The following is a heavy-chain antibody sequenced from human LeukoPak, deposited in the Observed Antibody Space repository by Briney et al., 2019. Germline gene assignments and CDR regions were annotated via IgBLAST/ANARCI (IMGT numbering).Heavy chain of an antibody. CDR1: GGSFSCYY. V-gene: IGHV4-34*01. CDR3: VTYYYYGMDV. J-gene: IGHJ6*02. Sequence: SETLSLTCAVYGGSFSCYYWSWIRQPPGKGLEWIGEINHSGSTNYNPSLKSRVTISVDTSKNQFSLKLSCVTAADTAVYYCVTYYYYGMDVGGQGTTVTVSS. CDR2: INHSGST.